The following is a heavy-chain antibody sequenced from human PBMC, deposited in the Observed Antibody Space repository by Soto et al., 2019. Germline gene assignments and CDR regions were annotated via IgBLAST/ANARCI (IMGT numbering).Heavy chain of an antibody. CDR1: GGSISSYY. CDR2: IYYSGST. V-gene: IGHV4-59*01. D-gene: IGHD4-17*01. J-gene: IGHJ4*02. CDR3: ARIYGDYVNFYYFDY. Sequence: QVQLQESGPGLVKPSETLSLTCTVSGGSISSYYWSWIRQPPGKGLEWIAYIYYSGSTTYNPSLKSRVTISVDTSKNQFSLKLSSVTAADTAVYYCARIYGDYVNFYYFDYWGLGTLVTVSS.